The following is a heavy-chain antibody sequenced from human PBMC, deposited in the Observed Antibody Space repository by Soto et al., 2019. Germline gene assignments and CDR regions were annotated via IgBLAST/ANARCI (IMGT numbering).Heavy chain of an antibody. V-gene: IGHV1-69*13. Sequence: ASVKVSCKASGGTFSSYAISWVRQAPGQGLEWMGGIIPIFGTANYAQKFQGRVTITADESTSTAYMELSSLRSEDTAVYYCAREKEFNYDFWSGGVVHYGMDVWGQGTTVTVSS. J-gene: IGHJ6*02. CDR1: GGTFSSYA. CDR3: AREKEFNYDFWSGGVVHYGMDV. D-gene: IGHD3-3*01. CDR2: IIPIFGTA.